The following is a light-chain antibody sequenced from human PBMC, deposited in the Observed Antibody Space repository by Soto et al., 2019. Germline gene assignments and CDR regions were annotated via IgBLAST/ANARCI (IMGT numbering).Light chain of an antibody. Sequence: DLQMTQSPSTLSASVGDRVTITCRASQSIRDWLAWYQQKPGKAPKLLIYKASTLESGVPSRFSGSGSGPEFTLTISSLQADDFATYYCQQEWTFGLGTKVEIK. V-gene: IGKV1-5*03. CDR3: QQEWT. CDR2: KAS. J-gene: IGKJ1*01. CDR1: QSIRDW.